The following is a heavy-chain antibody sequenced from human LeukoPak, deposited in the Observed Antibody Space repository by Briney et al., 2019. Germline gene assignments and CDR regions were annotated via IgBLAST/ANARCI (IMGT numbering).Heavy chain of an antibody. CDR1: SGFISSGVYY. V-gene: IGHV4-30-4*08. Sequence: KPSQTLSLTCPVSSGFISSGVYYWSWIRQHPGKGLEWIGYIYYSGSTYYNPSLKNRLTISVDTSKNQFSLKLSSVTAADTAVYYCASLIYDSSGSKYEYFQHWGQGTLVTVSS. CDR2: IYYSGST. J-gene: IGHJ1*01. CDR3: ASLIYDSSGSKYEYFQH. D-gene: IGHD3-22*01.